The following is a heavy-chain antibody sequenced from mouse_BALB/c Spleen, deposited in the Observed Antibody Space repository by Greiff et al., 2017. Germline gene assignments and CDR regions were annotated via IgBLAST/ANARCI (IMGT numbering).Heavy chain of an antibody. D-gene: IGHD2-2*01. CDR3: TREGYYGYSWFAY. J-gene: IGHJ3*01. V-gene: IGHV1-69*02. Sequence: QVQLQQPGAELVRPGASVKLSCKASGYTFTSYWINWVKQRPGQGLEWIGNIYPSDSYTNYNQKFKDKATLTVDKSSSTAYMQLSSPTSEDSAVYYCTREGYYGYSWFAYWGQGTLVTVSA. CDR1: GYTFTSYW. CDR2: IYPSDSYT.